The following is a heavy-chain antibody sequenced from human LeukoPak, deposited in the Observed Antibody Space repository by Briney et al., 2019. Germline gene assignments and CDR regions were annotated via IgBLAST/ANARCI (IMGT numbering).Heavy chain of an antibody. CDR2: ISGSGGST. J-gene: IGHJ3*02. V-gene: IGHV3-23*01. D-gene: IGHD3-22*01. CDR3: AKEALTYYYDSSGYFPRAFDI. CDR1: GFTFSSYA. Sequence: GGSLRLSCAASGFTFSSYAMSWVRQAPGKGLEWVSAISGSGGSTYYADSVKGRFTISRDNSKNTLYLQMNSLRAEDTAVYYCAKEALTYYYDSSGYFPRAFDIWGQGTMVTVSS.